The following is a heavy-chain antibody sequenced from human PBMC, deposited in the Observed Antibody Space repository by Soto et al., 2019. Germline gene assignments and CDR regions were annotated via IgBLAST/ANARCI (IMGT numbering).Heavy chain of an antibody. V-gene: IGHV3-33*01. D-gene: IGHD2-15*01. J-gene: IGHJ4*02. CDR3: AAWAEGATEVH. Sequence: QVQLVESGGGVVQPGRSLRLSCETSGFSFSVYGMHWVRQAPGKGLEWVAVIWYDASKQFYAASVEGRFTISRDNSKAILYLQMNSLRAEDTAVYCCAAWAEGATEVHWGQGTLVTVSS. CDR2: IWYDASKQ. CDR1: GFSFSVYG.